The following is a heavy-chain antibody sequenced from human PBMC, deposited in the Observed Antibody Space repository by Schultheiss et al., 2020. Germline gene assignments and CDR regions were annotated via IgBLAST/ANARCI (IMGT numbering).Heavy chain of an antibody. V-gene: IGHV3-30*03. J-gene: IGHJ6*02. Sequence: GGSLRLSCATSGFTFSSYGMHWVRQAPGKGLEWVAFISYDGSETYHADSVKGRFTISRDNSKNTLYLQMNSLRAEDTAVYFCARDIYDFPKMGYFYYGLDVWGLGTTVTVSS. CDR1: GFTFSSYG. CDR3: ARDIYDFPKMGYFYYGLDV. CDR2: ISYDGSET. D-gene: IGHD5/OR15-5a*01.